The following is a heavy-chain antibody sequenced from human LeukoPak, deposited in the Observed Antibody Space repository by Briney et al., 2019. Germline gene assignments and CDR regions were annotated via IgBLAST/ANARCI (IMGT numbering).Heavy chain of an antibody. J-gene: IGHJ4*02. CDR2: IYDSGST. V-gene: IGHV4-61*01. Sequence: SETLSLTCTVSGGSVSSGSYYWSWIRQPPGKGLEWFGYIYDSGSTNYNPSLKSRVTISVDTSKNQFSLKLSSVTAADTAVYYCARAPGYCSGGSCYTAPYYFDYWGQGTLVTVSS. CDR1: GGSVSSGSYY. CDR3: ARAPGYCSGGSCYTAPYYFDY. D-gene: IGHD2-15*01.